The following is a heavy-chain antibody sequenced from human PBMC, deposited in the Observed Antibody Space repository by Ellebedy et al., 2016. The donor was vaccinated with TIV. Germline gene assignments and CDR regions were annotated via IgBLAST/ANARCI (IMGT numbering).Heavy chain of an antibody. CDR2: ISTLTNY. Sequence: GESLKISCAASGFTFSTYSLNWVRQAPGKGLEWVSSISTLTNYADSVRGRFTISSDNAKNSLYLQMNSLRAEDTAVYYCSRGGGCGGGTCYYPDFWGQGTLVTVSS. CDR1: GFTFSTYS. CDR3: SRGGGCGGGTCYYPDF. V-gene: IGHV3-21*01. J-gene: IGHJ4*02. D-gene: IGHD2-15*01.